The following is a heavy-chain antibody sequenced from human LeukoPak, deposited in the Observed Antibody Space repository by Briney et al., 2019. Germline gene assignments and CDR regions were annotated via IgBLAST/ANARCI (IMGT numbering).Heavy chain of an antibody. Sequence: SETLSFTCTVSGGSISSYYWSWIRQPPGQGLEWIGFIYYSGSTNYNPSLKSRVTISVDASKHQFSLTLRSVTAADTAVYYCARTSVGVNWYFDLWGRGTLVTVSS. V-gene: IGHV4-59*08. CDR3: ARTSVGVNWYFDL. CDR1: GGSISSYY. J-gene: IGHJ2*01. D-gene: IGHD1-26*01. CDR2: IYYSGST.